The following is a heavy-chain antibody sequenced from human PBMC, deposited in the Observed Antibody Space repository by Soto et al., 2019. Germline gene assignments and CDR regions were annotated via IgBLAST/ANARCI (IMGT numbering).Heavy chain of an antibody. CDR3: ARALSSAAGLYFDY. CDR2: IHTTEST. D-gene: IGHD6-13*01. CDR1: CGSISSYY. V-gene: IGHV4-4*07. J-gene: IGHJ4*02. Sequence: SETLSLTCTVSCGSISSYYWSWIRQPAGKGMEWIGRIHTTESTNYNPSLKSRVTMSIDTSNNQFSLKLNSLTAADTAVYYCARALSSAAGLYFDYWGQGTLVTVSS.